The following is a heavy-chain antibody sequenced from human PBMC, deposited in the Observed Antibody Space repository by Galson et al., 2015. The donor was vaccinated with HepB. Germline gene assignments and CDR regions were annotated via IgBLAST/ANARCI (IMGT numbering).Heavy chain of an antibody. CDR1: GFTFSSLG. Sequence: SLRLSCAASGFTFSSLGMTWVLQAPGKGLECVSAISVSGGSTDYADSVRGRFTISRDNSNNMLYLQMNNLRAEGTAVYYCAKGTTNIDSWGQGIQVTVSS. V-gene: IGHV3-23*01. D-gene: IGHD2/OR15-2a*01. CDR3: AKGTTNIDS. CDR2: ISVSGGST. J-gene: IGHJ4*02.